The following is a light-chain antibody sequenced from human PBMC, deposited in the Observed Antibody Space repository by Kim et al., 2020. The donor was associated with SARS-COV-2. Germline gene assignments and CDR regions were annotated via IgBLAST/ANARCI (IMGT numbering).Light chain of an antibody. Sequence: GQSVTISCSGTSSEIGGYTYVSWYQQHPGKAPTLIIFDVKYRPSGVPDRFSGSKSGNTASLTVSGLQAEDEADYFCTSYSGSTTLVFGGGTQLTVL. CDR1: SSEIGGYTY. V-gene: IGLV2-8*01. CDR3: TSYSGSTTLV. J-gene: IGLJ3*02. CDR2: DVK.